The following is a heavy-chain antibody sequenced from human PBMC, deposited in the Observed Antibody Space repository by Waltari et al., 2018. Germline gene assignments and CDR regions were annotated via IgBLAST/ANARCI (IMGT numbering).Heavy chain of an antibody. CDR2: VFHSGST. CDR1: GGSMTSHY. D-gene: IGHD5-18*01. CDR3: ARDILHSFYYYMDV. Sequence: VQLQESGPGLVKPSETLSLPCTVPGGSMTSHYWRWIRQSPGKGLEWVGYVFHSGSTNYNPSLKSRVTMSLDTSKSQFSLRLTSVTPADTAVYYCARDILHSFYYYMDVWGKGTMVTVSS. J-gene: IGHJ6*03. V-gene: IGHV4-59*11.